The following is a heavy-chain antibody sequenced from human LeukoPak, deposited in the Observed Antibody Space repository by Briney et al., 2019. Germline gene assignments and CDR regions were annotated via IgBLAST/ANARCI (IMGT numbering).Heavy chain of an antibody. Sequence: PGGPLRLSCAASGFTFSSYAMSWVRQAPGKGLEWVSAISGSGGSTYYADSVKGRFTISRDNSKNTLYLQMNSLRAEDTAVYYCASLHLGYCSGGSCYPYDYWGQGTLVTVSS. CDR3: ASLHLGYCSGGSCYPYDY. CDR2: ISGSGGST. CDR1: GFTFSSYA. J-gene: IGHJ4*02. D-gene: IGHD2-15*01. V-gene: IGHV3-23*01.